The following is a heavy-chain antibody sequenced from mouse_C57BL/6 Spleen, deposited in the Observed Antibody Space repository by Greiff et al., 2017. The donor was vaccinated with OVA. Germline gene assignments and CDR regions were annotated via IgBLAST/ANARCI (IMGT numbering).Heavy chain of an antibody. CDR1: GYTFTDYY. CDR3: ARSGGLDY. D-gene: IGHD3-1*01. V-gene: IGHV1-26*01. J-gene: IGHJ4*01. Sequence: EVQLQQSGPELVKPGASVKISCKASGYTFTDYYMNWVKQSHGKSLEWIGDINPNNGGTSYNQKFKGKATLTVDKSSSTAYMELRSLTSEDSAVYYCARSGGLDYWGQGTSVTVSS. CDR2: INPNNGGT.